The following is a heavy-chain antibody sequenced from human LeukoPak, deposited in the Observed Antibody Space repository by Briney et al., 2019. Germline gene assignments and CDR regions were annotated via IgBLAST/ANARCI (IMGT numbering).Heavy chain of an antibody. Sequence: PSETLSLTCTVSGGSVSSGYYYWSWIRQPAGKELEWIGRIYTGGSTNYNPSLKSRVTVSVDTSKNQFSLMLSSVTAADTAVYYCAREPRRSGTKIGAFDIWGRGTMVTVSS. CDR3: AREPRRSGTKIGAFDI. V-gene: IGHV4-61*02. CDR2: IYTGGST. J-gene: IGHJ3*02. CDR1: GGSVSSGYYY. D-gene: IGHD1-1*01.